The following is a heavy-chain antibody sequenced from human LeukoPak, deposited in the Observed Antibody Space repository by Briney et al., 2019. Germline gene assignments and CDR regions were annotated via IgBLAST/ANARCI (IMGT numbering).Heavy chain of an antibody. D-gene: IGHD3-22*01. CDR2: FDPEDGKT. V-gene: IGHV1-24*01. CDR3: ALSRAYYYDSSGYKPFDY. CDR1: GYTLTELS. Sequence: GASVKVSCKVSGYTLTELSMFWVRQAPGKGLERMGSFDPEDGKTIYAQKFQGRVTMTEDTSTDTAYMELSSLRSEDTAVYYCALSRAYYYDSSGYKPFDYWGQGTLVTVSS. J-gene: IGHJ4*02.